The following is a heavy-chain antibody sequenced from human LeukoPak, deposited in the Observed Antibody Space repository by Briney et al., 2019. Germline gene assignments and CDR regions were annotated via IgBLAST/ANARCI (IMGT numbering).Heavy chain of an antibody. D-gene: IGHD3-22*01. CDR1: GGTFSSYA. V-gene: IGHV1-69*13. CDR3: ARATGYDSSGYSTYDAFDI. Sequence: SVKVSCKASGGTFSSYAISWVRQAPGQGLEWMGGIIPIFGTANYAQKFQGRVTITADESTSTAYMELSSLRSEDTAVYYCARATGYDSSGYSTYDAFDIWGQGTMVTVSS. J-gene: IGHJ3*02. CDR2: IIPIFGTA.